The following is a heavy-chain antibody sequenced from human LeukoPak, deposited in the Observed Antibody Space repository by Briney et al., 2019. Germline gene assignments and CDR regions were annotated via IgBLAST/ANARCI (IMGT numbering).Heavy chain of an antibody. CDR1: GYTFTSYD. D-gene: IGHD2-15*01. CDR2: MNPNSGNT. V-gene: IGHV1-8*01. Sequence: ASVTVSCKASGYTFTSYDINWVRQATGQGLEWMGWMNPNSGNTGYAQKFQGRVTMTRNTSISTAYMELSSLRSEDTAVYYCARASSFDNWFDPWAREPWSPSPQ. CDR3: ARASSFDNWFDP. J-gene: IGHJ5*02.